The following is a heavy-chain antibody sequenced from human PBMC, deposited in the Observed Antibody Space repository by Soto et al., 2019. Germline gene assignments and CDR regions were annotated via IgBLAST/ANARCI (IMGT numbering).Heavy chain of an antibody. CDR3: ARAMLLVVAAGREGYDYYCMDV. CDR1: GGTFSSYA. CDR2: IIPIFGTA. D-gene: IGHD2-2*01. J-gene: IGHJ6*02. Sequence: QVQLVQSGAEVKKPGSSVKVSCKAYGGTFSSYAISWVRQAPGQGLEWMGGIIPIFGTANYAQKFQGRVTITADKSTSTAYMELRSLRSEDTAVYYCARAMLLVVAAGREGYDYYCMDVWGQGTTVTVSS. V-gene: IGHV1-69*06.